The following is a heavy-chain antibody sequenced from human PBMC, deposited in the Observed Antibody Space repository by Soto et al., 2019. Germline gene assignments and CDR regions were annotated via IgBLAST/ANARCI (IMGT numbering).Heavy chain of an antibody. J-gene: IGHJ6*02. V-gene: IGHV2-5*02. D-gene: IGHD2-21*02. Sequence: QITLKESGPTLVKPTQTLTLTCTFSGFSLNTGGLGVGWIRQPPGKALEWLALIYWDNDKRYRPSLMSRLTITKDTSKNQVVLTVTNMDPVDAATYYCVHSRCGGDCLQSYSSHYYYGLDVWGQGTTVTVSS. CDR3: VHSRCGGDCLQSYSSHYYYGLDV. CDR2: IYWDNDK. CDR1: GFSLNTGGLG.